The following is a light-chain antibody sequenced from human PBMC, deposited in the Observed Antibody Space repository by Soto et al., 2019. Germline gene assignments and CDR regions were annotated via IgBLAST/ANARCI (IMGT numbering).Light chain of an antibody. Sequence: DIQMTQSPSSVSASVGDRVTITCRASQGLSSWLAWYQQEPGKAPKLLMYTASSLQSEVPSRFSGSGSGTDFTLTISSLQPEDFATYYCQQADSFPLTFGGGTKVEIK. J-gene: IGKJ4*01. V-gene: IGKV1D-12*01. CDR3: QQADSFPLT. CDR2: TAS. CDR1: QGLSSW.